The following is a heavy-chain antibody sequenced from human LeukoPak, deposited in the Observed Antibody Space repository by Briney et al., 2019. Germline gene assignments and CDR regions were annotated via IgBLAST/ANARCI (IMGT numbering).Heavy chain of an antibody. CDR1: GYSFSNYW. CDR3: ARSGAGYCSGGTCYPTR. Sequence: GESLKISCKSSGYSFSNYWIGWVRQMPGKGLEWMGIIYPDESDTRYSPSFQGQVTISADKSISTAYLQWRSLKASDTAMYYCARSGAGYCSGGTCYPTRWGQGTLVTVSS. D-gene: IGHD2-15*01. CDR2: IYPDESDT. V-gene: IGHV5-51*01. J-gene: IGHJ4*02.